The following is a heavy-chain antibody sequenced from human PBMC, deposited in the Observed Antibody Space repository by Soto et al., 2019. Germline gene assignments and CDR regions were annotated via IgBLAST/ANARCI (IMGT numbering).Heavy chain of an antibody. V-gene: IGHV4-39*07. CDR1: GASISSTSSNY. Sequence: SETLSLTCTVSGASISSTSSNYWGWTRQPPGRGLEWIGNIYYSGSTRYNPSLKSRVTISVDTSKNQFSLKLSSVTAADTAVYYCARGCSGGSCYSVDYYGMDVWGQGTTVTVSS. CDR2: IYYSGST. J-gene: IGHJ6*02. D-gene: IGHD2-15*01. CDR3: ARGCSGGSCYSVDYYGMDV.